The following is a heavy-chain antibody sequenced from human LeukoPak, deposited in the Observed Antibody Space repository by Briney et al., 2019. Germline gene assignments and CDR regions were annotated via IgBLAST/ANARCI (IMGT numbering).Heavy chain of an antibody. Sequence: SAGSLRLSCAASGFTFDDYAMHWVRQAPGKGLEWVSGISWNSGSIGYADSVKGRFTISRDNAKNSLYLQMNSLRAEDMALYYCAKSGSSWYYFDYWGQGTLVTVSS. CDR2: ISWNSGSI. CDR1: GFTFDDYA. D-gene: IGHD6-13*01. J-gene: IGHJ4*02. V-gene: IGHV3-9*03. CDR3: AKSGSSWYYFDY.